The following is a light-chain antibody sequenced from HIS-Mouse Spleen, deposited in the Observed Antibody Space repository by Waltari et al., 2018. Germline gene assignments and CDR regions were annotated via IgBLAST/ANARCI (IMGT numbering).Light chain of an antibody. CDR1: NIGSKS. CDR3: YSTDSSGNHRV. Sequence: SYVLTQPPSVSVAPGKTARITLGGNNIGSKSVHWYQQKPGQAPVLVIYEDSKRPSGIPERFSGSSSGTMATLTISGAQVEDEADYYCYSTDSSGNHRVFGGGTKLTVL. J-gene: IGLJ2*01. CDR2: EDS. V-gene: IGLV3-10*01.